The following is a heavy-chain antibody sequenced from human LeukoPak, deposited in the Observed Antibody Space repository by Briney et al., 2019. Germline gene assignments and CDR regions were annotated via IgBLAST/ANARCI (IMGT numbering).Heavy chain of an antibody. Sequence: GGSLRLSCAASGFTVSSNYMSWVRQAPGKGLEWVSVIYSGGSTYYADSVKGRFTISRDNSINTLYLQMNSLRAEDTAVYYCATYSSSNAREFQYWGQGTLVTVSS. D-gene: IGHD2-2*01. J-gene: IGHJ1*01. CDR1: GFTVSSNY. CDR3: ATYSSSNAREFQY. V-gene: IGHV3-53*01. CDR2: IYSGGST.